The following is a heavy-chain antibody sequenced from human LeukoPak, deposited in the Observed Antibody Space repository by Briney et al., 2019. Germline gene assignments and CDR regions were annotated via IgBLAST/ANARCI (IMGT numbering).Heavy chain of an antibody. D-gene: IGHD3-10*01. CDR3: ARGVYYGSPFDY. V-gene: IGHV3-66*01. CDR1: GFTVSSNY. CDR2: IYSGGST. Sequence: PGGSLRLSCAASGFTVSSNYMNWVRQAPGKGLEWVAVIYSGGSTYFADSVKGRFTISRDNSKNSVFLQMNSLRAEDTAVYYCARGVYYGSPFDYWGQGTLVTVSS. J-gene: IGHJ4*02.